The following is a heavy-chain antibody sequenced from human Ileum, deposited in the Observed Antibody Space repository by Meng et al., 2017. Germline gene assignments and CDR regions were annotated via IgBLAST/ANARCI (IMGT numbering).Heavy chain of an antibody. V-gene: IGHV4-61*01. CDR1: GGSGSSGSYY. D-gene: IGHD2-21*01. J-gene: IGHJ4*02. CDR2: IYYSGST. CDR3: VRSSTYPASYFFDY. Sequence: VPVQASGTRLVRPSETLSPACSVSGGSGSSGSYYWSWIRHTPAKGLEWIVHIYYSGSTNSNPPLISRVTISVYMSNNQFSLKLNSETAADTAISFCVRSSTYPASYFFDYWGQGTLVTVSS.